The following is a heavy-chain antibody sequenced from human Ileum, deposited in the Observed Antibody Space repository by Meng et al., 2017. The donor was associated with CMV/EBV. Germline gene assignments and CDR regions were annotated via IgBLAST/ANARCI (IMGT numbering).Heavy chain of an antibody. CDR1: GFIFSDNW. Sequence: GESLKISCVGSGFIFSDNWLSWVRQAPGKGLEWLANIRQDGGEKYYVGSVKGRFTASRDNARNSLYLQMNNLRVDDTAVYYCARQTKGWSYDFDSWGQGTLVTVSS. V-gene: IGHV3-7*01. D-gene: IGHD2-15*01. J-gene: IGHJ4*02. CDR2: IRQDGGEK. CDR3: ARQTKGWSYDFDS.